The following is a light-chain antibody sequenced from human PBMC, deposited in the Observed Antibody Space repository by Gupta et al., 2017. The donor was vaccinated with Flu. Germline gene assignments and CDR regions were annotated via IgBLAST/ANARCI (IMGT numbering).Light chain of an antibody. J-gene: IGKJ2*03. CDR2: AAS. CDR1: QSISSY. Sequence: DSQMTQSPSSLSASVGDRVTITCRASQSISSYLNWYQQKPGKDPTLLLYAASSFQSAVTSRFRGSGSATDFTIPISSLQPADFATYYCQQSYSTPSSFGQGTKLEIK. CDR3: QQSYSTPSS. V-gene: IGKV1-39*01.